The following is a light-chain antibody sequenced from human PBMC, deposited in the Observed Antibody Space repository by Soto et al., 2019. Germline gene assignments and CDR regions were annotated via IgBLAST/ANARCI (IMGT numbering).Light chain of an antibody. J-gene: IGKJ2*01. CDR2: KAS. CDR1: QSISSW. CDR3: QQYHRFSYT. Sequence: DIQMTQSPSTLSASVGDRVTITCRASQSISSWLAWYQQKPGKAPKLLIYKASSLESGVPSRFSGSGSGTEFTLTISSLQPDDFATYYCQQYHRFSYTFGQGIKLEI. V-gene: IGKV1-5*03.